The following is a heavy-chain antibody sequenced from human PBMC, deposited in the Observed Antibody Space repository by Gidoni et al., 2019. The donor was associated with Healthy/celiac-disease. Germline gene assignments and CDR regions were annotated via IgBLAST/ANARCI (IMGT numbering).Heavy chain of an antibody. CDR1: VATLSCYT. V-gene: IGHV1-69*02. CDR2: LIRNLGRA. Sequence: QVQLVHSGAEVTKPGSSVTVACKAFVATLSCYTISWVRQAHGQGLEWMGSLIRNLGRANDAQDFQGRVTITADKSTSTACMELSSMRSEDTAVYYCARIKKPADYCYYGMDVWGQGTTVTVS. CDR3: ARIKKPADYCYYGMDV. J-gene: IGHJ6*02.